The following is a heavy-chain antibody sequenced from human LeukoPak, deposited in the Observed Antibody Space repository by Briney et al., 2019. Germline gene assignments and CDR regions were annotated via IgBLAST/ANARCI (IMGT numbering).Heavy chain of an antibody. J-gene: IGHJ4*02. CDR2: IRHDGSDK. D-gene: IGHD3-3*01. Sequence: PGGSLRLSCEASGFTFSSFVMHWVRQAPGKGLEWVAFIRHDGSDKYYADSVKGRFTISRDNSKSTLYLQMNSLRVEDTAVYYCVKAGEFYDFWSGNYGDYWGQGTLVTVSS. CDR3: VKAGEFYDFWSGNYGDY. CDR1: GFTFSSFV. V-gene: IGHV3-30*02.